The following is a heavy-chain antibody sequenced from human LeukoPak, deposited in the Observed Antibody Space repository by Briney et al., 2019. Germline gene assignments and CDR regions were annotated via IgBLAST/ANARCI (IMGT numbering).Heavy chain of an antibody. V-gene: IGHV4-39*07. D-gene: IGHD1-26*01. CDR1: GDSINNTNYY. J-gene: IGHJ5*02. CDR3: ARCEEHNWFDP. CDR2: IFYRGST. Sequence: PSETLSLTCSVSGDSINNTNYYWGWIRQPPGKGLEWIANIFYRGSTYYNPSPKSRVTISVDTSKNQFSLKLSSVTAADTAVYYCARCEEHNWFDPWGQGTLVTVSS.